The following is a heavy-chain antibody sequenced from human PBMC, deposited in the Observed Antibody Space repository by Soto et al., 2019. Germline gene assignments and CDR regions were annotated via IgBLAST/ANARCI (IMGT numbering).Heavy chain of an antibody. Sequence: GSLRLSCAASGFTFSSYAMSWVRQAPGKGLEWIGYIYYSGSTNYNPSLKSRVTISIDTSRNQFSLKLRSVTAADTAIYYCARHKGHYYYMDVWGKGTTVTVSS. CDR1: GFTFSSYA. J-gene: IGHJ6*03. CDR3: ARHKGHYYYMDV. CDR2: IYYSGST. V-gene: IGHV4-59*08.